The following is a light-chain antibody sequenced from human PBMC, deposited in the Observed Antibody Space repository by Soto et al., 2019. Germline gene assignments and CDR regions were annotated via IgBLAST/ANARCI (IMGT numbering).Light chain of an antibody. CDR3: QKYDSAPWT. Sequence: DVEMTQSPSSLSASVGDRVIITCRASQGIRKYLAWYQQKPGRVPRLLIYVASTLQSGFPSRFSGSGSGTDFILTISSLQPEDVATYYCQKYDSAPWTFGPGTKVEIK. CDR2: VAS. J-gene: IGKJ1*01. CDR1: QGIRKY. V-gene: IGKV1-27*01.